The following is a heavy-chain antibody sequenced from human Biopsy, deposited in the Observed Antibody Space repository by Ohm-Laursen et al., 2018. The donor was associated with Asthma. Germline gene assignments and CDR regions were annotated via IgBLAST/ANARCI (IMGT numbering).Heavy chain of an antibody. CDR3: ARTTYGHDGFDP. D-gene: IGHD4-17*01. CDR1: GGSFSNYY. Sequence: SQTLSLTCAVYGGSFSNYYWTWIRQHPVKGLEWIGHIYYSGSTYYNPSLKSRVSISLDTSKNQFSLSLTSVTAAGTAVYYCARTTYGHDGFDPWGQGTLVTVSS. V-gene: IGHV4-31*11. J-gene: IGHJ5*02. CDR2: IYYSGST.